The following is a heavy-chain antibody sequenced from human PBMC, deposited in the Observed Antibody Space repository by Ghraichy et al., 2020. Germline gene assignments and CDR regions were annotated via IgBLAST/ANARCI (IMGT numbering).Heavy chain of an antibody. CDR2: INHGGSA. CDR3: ARGRSGYTSGFPRPDFYYYNGLDV. J-gene: IGHJ6*02. Sequence: SQTLSLTCAVYGGSFSGHYWSWIRQPPGKGLEWIGEINHGGSAKDNPSLKSRVTISVDTSKNQFSLKLTSVTAADTAVYYCARGRSGYTSGFPRPDFYYYNGLDVWGQGTTVTVSS. CDR1: GGSFSGHY. V-gene: IGHV4-34*01. D-gene: IGHD5-18*01.